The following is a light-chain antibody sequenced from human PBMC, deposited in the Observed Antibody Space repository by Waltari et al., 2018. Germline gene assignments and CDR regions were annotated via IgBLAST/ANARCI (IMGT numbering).Light chain of an antibody. Sequence: QSALTQPASVSGSPGQSITISCTGTSSDVGTYNYVSWYQQHPGKAPKFMLYDVSQRPSGFSNRFSGSKSGNTASLTIFGLQAEDEADYYCSSYTSSNTLIFGGGTKLTVL. V-gene: IGLV2-14*03. CDR2: DVS. J-gene: IGLJ2*01. CDR1: SSDVGTYNY. CDR3: SSYTSSNTLI.